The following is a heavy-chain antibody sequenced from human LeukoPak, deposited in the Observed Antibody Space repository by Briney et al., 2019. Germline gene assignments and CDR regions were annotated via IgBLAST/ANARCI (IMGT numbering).Heavy chain of an antibody. Sequence: PGGSLRLSCAASGFTFTNAYMSWVRQSPGKGLEWVANINRDGSERYYVDSVKGRFTISRDNARNSLYLEMNSLRAEDSGVYYCARDLVGASYYWGQGTQVTV. CDR3: ARDLVGASYY. CDR2: INRDGSER. D-gene: IGHD1-26*01. V-gene: IGHV3-7*03. CDR1: GFTFTNAY. J-gene: IGHJ4*02.